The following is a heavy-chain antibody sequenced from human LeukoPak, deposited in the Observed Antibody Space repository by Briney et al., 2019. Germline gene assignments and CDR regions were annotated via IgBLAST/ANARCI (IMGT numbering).Heavy chain of an antibody. J-gene: IGHJ4*02. V-gene: IGHV3-23*01. CDR2: ISGSGGST. CDR3: AKRYCSSTSCYHYFDY. CDR1: GFTFSSYA. D-gene: IGHD2-2*01. Sequence: GGSLRLSCAASGFTFSSYAMSWVRQAPGKGLEWVSAISGSGGSTYYADSVKGRFTISRDNSKNTLYLQMNSLRAEDTAVYYCAKRYCSSTSCYHYFDYWGQGTLVTVSS.